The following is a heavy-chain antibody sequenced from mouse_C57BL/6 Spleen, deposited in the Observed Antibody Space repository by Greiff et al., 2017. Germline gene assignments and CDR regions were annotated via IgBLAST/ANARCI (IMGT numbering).Heavy chain of an antibody. Sequence: VQLKESGGDLVKPGGSLKLSCAASGFTFSSYGMSWVRQTPDKRLEWVATISSGGSYTYYPDSVKGRFTISRDNAKNTLYLQMSSLKSEDTAMYYCARQGVTTVVEDYWGQGTTLTVSS. CDR3: ARQGVTTVVEDY. D-gene: IGHD1-1*01. CDR1: GFTFSSYG. CDR2: ISSGGSYT. J-gene: IGHJ2*01. V-gene: IGHV5-6*01.